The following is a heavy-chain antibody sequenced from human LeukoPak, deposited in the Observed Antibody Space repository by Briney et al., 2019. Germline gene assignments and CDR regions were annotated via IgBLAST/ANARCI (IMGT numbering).Heavy chain of an antibody. V-gene: IGHV1-69*06. Sequence: SVKVSCKASGYSFTGYYMHWVRQAPGQGLEWMGGIIPIFGTANYAQKFQGRVTITADKSTSTAYMELSSLRSEDTAVYYCARGDGYNSHNFDYWGQGTLVTVSS. J-gene: IGHJ4*02. D-gene: IGHD5-24*01. CDR3: ARGDGYNSHNFDY. CDR2: IIPIFGTA. CDR1: GYSFTGYY.